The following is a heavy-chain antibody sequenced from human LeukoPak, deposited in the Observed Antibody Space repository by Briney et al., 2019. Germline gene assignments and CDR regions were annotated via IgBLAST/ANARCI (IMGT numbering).Heavy chain of an antibody. V-gene: IGHV4-34*01. CDR3: TRAVAGHPD. CDR2: INHSGYT. J-gene: IGHJ4*02. Sequence: SETLSLTCGVSGVPFSNYYWSWVRQSPTQGPEWIGEINHSGYTNYNPSLKSRVTMSIDTSKNQFSLKLTSVTAADAGVYYCTRAVAGHPDWGQGTPVTVSS. D-gene: IGHD6-19*01. CDR1: GVPFSNYY.